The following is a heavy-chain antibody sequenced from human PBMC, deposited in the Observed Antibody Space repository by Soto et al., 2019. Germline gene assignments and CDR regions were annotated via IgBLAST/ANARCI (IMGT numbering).Heavy chain of an antibody. CDR2: IYSGGST. V-gene: IGHV3-66*01. CDR3: ARGPITMIHPYSYGMDV. Sequence: EVQLVESGGGLVQPGGSLRLSCAASGFTVSSNYMSWVRQVPGKGLEWVSVIYSGGSTYYADSVKGRFTISRDNSKNTLYLQMNSLRAEATAVYYCARGPITMIHPYSYGMDVWGQGTTVTVSS. CDR1: GFTVSSNY. J-gene: IGHJ6*02. D-gene: IGHD3-22*01.